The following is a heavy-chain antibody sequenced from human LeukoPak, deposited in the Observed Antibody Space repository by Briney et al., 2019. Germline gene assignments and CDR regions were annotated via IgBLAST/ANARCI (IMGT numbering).Heavy chain of an antibody. V-gene: IGHV3-30*02. D-gene: IGHD3-10*01. CDR2: IRYDGSNK. CDR3: AKDLGELTPFDI. CDR1: GFTFSSYG. Sequence: QPGGSLRLSCAASGFTFSSYGMHWVRQAPGKGLEWVAFIRYDGSNKYYADSVKGRFTISRDNSKNTLYLQMNSLRAEDTAVYYCAKDLGELTPFDIWGQGTMVTVSS. J-gene: IGHJ3*02.